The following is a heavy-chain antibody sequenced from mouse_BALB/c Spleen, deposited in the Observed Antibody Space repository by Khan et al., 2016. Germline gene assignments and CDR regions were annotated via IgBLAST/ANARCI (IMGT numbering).Heavy chain of an antibody. Sequence: VRLQQSGAELVKPGASVKLSCTASGFNIKDTYMHWVKQRPEQGLEWIGRIDPANGNTKYDPKFQGKATITADTSSNTAYLQLSSLTSEDTAVYYCARIQLVAYWGQGTLVTVSA. CDR1: GFNIKDTY. D-gene: IGHD4-1*02. J-gene: IGHJ3*01. CDR2: IDPANGNT. CDR3: ARIQLVAY. V-gene: IGHV14-3*02.